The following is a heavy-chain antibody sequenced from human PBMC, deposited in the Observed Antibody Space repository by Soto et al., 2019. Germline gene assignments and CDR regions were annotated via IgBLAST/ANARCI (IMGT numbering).Heavy chain of an antibody. CDR1: GGTFSSYA. Sequence: SVKVSCKASGGTFSSYAISCVRQAPGQGLEWMGGIIPIFGTANYAQKFQGRVTITADESTSTAYMELSSLRSEDTAVYYCARDYDSSGFFDYWGQGTLVTVSS. CDR2: IIPIFGTA. CDR3: ARDYDSSGFFDY. D-gene: IGHD3-22*01. J-gene: IGHJ4*02. V-gene: IGHV1-69*13.